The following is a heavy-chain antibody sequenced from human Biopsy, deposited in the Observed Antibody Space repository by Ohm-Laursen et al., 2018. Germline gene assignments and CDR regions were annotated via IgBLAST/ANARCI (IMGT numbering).Heavy chain of an antibody. CDR1: GFTFSSYY. CDR3: ARSLWPEDY. V-gene: IGHV3-7*01. J-gene: IGHJ4*02. D-gene: IGHD2-21*01. CDR2: INQDGSAK. Sequence: SLRLSCAASGFTFSSYYMSWVRLAPGKGLEWVANINQDGSAKNYVDSVKGRFTISRDNAENSVYLQMSSLRSEDTAVYYCARSLWPEDYWGQGTLVTVSS.